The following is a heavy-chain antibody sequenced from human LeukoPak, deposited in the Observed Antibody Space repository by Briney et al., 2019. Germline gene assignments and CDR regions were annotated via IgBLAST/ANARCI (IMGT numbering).Heavy chain of an antibody. D-gene: IGHD3-22*01. CDR3: ARVPRRDYYDSSGYSDYR. Sequence: ASVKVSCKASGGTFSSYAISWVRQAPGQGLEWMGGIIPIFGTANYAQKFQGRVTITADKSTSTAYMELSSLRSEDTAVYYCARVPRRDYYDSSGYSDYRWGQGTLVTVSS. V-gene: IGHV1-69*06. CDR1: GGTFSSYA. CDR2: IIPIFGTA. J-gene: IGHJ5*02.